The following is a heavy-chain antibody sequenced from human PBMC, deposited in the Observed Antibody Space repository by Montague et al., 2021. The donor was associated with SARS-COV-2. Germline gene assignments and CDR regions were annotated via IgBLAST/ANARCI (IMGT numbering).Heavy chain of an antibody. CDR1: GGSISSSNYY. CDR2: IYYSGST. Sequence: SETLSLTCTVSGGSISSSNYYWGWIRQPPGKGLEWIGSIYYSGSTYYTPSLKSRVTISVDTSKNQFSLGLSSVTAADTAVYYCARHSGRDTTFGVVSIFDAFDIWGQGTMVTVSS. D-gene: IGHD3-3*01. J-gene: IGHJ3*02. V-gene: IGHV4-39*01. CDR3: ARHSGRDTTFGVVSIFDAFDI.